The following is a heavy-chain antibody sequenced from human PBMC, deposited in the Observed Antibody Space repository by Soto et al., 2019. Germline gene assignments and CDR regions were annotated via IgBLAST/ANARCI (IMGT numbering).Heavy chain of an antibody. CDR3: ARDGTYNWV. J-gene: IGHJ4*02. D-gene: IGHD1-1*01. CDR1: GFTVSNNY. CDR2: IYSGGAT. V-gene: IGHV3-66*01. Sequence: EVQLVVSGGGLVQPGGSLSVSWAASGFTVSNNYMRWVRQAPGKGLEWVSLIYSGGATYYADSVKGRFTISRDNSKNTLYLQMNSLSAEETAVYYSARDGTYNWVGGQGILVTVSS.